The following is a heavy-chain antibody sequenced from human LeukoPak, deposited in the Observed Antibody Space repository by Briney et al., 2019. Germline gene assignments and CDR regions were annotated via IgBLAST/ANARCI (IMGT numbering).Heavy chain of an antibody. D-gene: IGHD2-8*02. J-gene: IGHJ5*02. CDR2: IYPADSDT. CDR1: GFSFTSFW. V-gene: IGHV5-51*01. CDR3: ARHPGGGGWFDP. Sequence: GESLKISCKTSGFSFTSFWIGWVRQMPGKGLEWMGIIYPADSDTAYNPSFQSQVTISADTSVNTAYLQWSSLKPSDTAMYYCARHPGGGGWFDPWGQGTLVTVSS.